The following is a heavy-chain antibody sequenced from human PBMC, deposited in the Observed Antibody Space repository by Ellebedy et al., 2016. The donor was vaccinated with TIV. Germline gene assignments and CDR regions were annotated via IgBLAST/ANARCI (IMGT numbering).Heavy chain of an antibody. CDR2: INPNSGGT. D-gene: IGHD6-19*01. Sequence: AASVKVSCKASGYTFTGYYMHWVRQAPGQGLGWMGWINPNSGGTNYAQKFQGRVTMTRDTSISTAYMELSRLRSDDTAVYFCARPSTSGWYNYWGQGTLVTVSS. J-gene: IGHJ4*02. CDR1: GYTFTGYY. CDR3: ARPSTSGWYNY. V-gene: IGHV1-2*02.